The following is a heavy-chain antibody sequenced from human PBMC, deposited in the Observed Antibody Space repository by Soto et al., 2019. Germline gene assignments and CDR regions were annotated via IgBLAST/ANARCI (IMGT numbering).Heavy chain of an antibody. CDR2: ITSTSSTK. CDR3: ARRITMVRGPYYYYAMDV. Sequence: EGCSGLSSAPDGIIFCSHTMNWVRQAPGKGLEWISYITSTSSTKNYADSVKGRFTISRDNANNSLYLQMNSLRDEDTAVYYCARRITMVRGPYYYYAMDVWGQGTTVTVSS. J-gene: IGHJ6*01. CDR1: GIIFCSHT. D-gene: IGHD3-10*01. V-gene: IGHV3-48*02.